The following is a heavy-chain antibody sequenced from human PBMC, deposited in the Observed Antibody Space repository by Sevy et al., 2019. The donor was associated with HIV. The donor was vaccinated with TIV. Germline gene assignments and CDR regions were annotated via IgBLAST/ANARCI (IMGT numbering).Heavy chain of an antibody. CDR3: VRETTMLPRGAFDF. V-gene: IGHV3-30-3*01. Sequence: GGSLRLSCAASGFTFSSYPMHWVRQAPGKGLQWVSFISFDGTDKYYADSVKGRFTITRDNSKNTLFLQMNSLRAEDTAFYYCVRETTMLPRGAFDFWGQGTMVTVSS. CDR1: GFTFSSYP. CDR2: ISFDGTDK. D-gene: IGHD3-10*01. J-gene: IGHJ3*01.